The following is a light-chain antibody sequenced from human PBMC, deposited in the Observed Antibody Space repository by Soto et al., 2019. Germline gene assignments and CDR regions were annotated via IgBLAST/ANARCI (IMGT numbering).Light chain of an antibody. V-gene: IGLV2-8*01. CDR2: EVS. J-gene: IGLJ1*01. CDR3: SSYAGSNNYV. CDR1: SSDVGGYNY. Sequence: QSALTQPPSASGSPGQSVTISCTGTSSDVGGYNYVSWYQQHPGKAPKLIIYEVSKWPSGAPDRFSGSKSGNTASLTVSGLQAEDEADYYCSSYAGSNNYVFGTGTKLTVL.